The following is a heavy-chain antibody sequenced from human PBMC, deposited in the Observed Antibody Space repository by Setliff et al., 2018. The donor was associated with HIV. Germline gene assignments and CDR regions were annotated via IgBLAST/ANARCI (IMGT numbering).Heavy chain of an antibody. CDR2: IYPGDSDT. CDR3: ARGFYGDYYFDY. J-gene: IGHJ4*02. D-gene: IGHD4-17*01. V-gene: IGHV5-51*01. CDR1: GNSFSNHW. Sequence: GESLKISCKGSGNSFSNHWISWVRQMPGKGLEWMGIIYPGDSDTRYSPSFQGQVTISADKSISTAYLQWSSLKASDTAMYYCARGFYGDYYFDYWGQGTLVTVSS.